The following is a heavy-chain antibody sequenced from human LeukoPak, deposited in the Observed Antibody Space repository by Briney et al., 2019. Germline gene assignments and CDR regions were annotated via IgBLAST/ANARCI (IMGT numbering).Heavy chain of an antibody. CDR3: ARGPIPTLGYCSSTSYYGGRYYYYGMDV. CDR2: INHSGST. V-gene: IGHV4-34*01. Sequence: SETLSLTCAVYGGSFSGYYWSWIRQPPGKGLEWIGEINHSGSTNYNPSLKSRVTISVDTSKNQFSLKLSSVTAADTAVYYCARGPIPTLGYCSSTSYYGGRYYYYGMDVWGQGTTVTVSS. D-gene: IGHD2-2*01. CDR1: GGSFSGYY. J-gene: IGHJ6*02.